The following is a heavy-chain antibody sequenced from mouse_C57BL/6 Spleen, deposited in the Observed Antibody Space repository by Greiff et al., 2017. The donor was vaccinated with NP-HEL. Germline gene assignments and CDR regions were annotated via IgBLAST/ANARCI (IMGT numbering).Heavy chain of an antibody. J-gene: IGHJ1*03. CDR3: ASGGYFDV. V-gene: IGHV1-80*01. Sequence: VQVVESGAELVKPGASVKISCKASGYAFSSYWMNWVKQRPGKGLEWIGQIYPGDGDTNYNGKFKGKATLTADKSSSTAYMQLSSLTSEGSAVYFCASGGYFDVWGTGTTVTVSS. CDR2: IYPGDGDT. CDR1: GYAFSSYW.